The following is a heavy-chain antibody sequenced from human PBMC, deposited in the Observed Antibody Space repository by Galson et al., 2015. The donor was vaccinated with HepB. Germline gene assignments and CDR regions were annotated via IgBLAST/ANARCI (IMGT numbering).Heavy chain of an antibody. D-gene: IGHD5-24*01. CDR3: ARGGSRDGYNWGY. Sequence: SVKVSCKASGGTFSSYAISWVRQAPGQGLEWMGGIIPIFGTANYAQKFQGRVTITADESTSTAYMELPSLRSEDTAVYYCARGGSRDGYNWGYWGQGTLVTVSS. CDR1: GGTFSSYA. V-gene: IGHV1-69*13. J-gene: IGHJ4*02. CDR2: IIPIFGTA.